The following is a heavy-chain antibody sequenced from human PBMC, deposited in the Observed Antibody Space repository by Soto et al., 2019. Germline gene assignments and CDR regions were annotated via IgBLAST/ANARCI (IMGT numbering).Heavy chain of an antibody. J-gene: IGHJ6*02. V-gene: IGHV3-13*04. CDR2: IGLAGEK. CDR3: VRGHCTSMNCYGLGKPTSGTENIYGVDV. D-gene: IGHD1-1*01. Sequence: AGGSLRLSCAASGFTFSNYEMHWVRQAPGKGLKWVSGIGLAGEKYYPGSLRGRFTISRDNFENSVYLQMNSLRAGDTAVYYCVRGHCTSMNCYGLGKPTSGTENIYGVDVWGQGTSVTVSS. CDR1: GFTFSNYE.